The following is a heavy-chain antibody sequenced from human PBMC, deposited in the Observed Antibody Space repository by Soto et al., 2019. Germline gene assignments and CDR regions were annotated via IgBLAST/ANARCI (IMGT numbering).Heavy chain of an antibody. CDR2: IYYSGGT. CDR1: GGSVSSGSYY. Sequence: SETLSLTCTVSGGSVSSGSYYWSWIRQPPGKGLEWIGYIYYSGGTNYNPSLKSRVPISVDTAKNQFARKLSSVTAADTAVYYCARLGKTWGQGTLVTGSS. CDR3: ARLGKT. V-gene: IGHV4-61*01. D-gene: IGHD7-27*01. J-gene: IGHJ4*02.